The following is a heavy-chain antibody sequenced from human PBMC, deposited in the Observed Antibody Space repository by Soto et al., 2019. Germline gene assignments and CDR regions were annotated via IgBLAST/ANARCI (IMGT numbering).Heavy chain of an antibody. CDR1: GGSISSYY. J-gene: IGHJ4*02. Sequence: QVQLQESGPGLVKPSETLSLTCTVSGGSISSYYWSWIRQPPGKGLEWIGYIDYSGSTNYNPSLKSRVTISVDTSKNQFSLKLSSVTAADTAVYYCARVYGDYLDYWGQGTLVTVSS. V-gene: IGHV4-59*01. CDR2: IDYSGST. CDR3: ARVYGDYLDY. D-gene: IGHD4-17*01.